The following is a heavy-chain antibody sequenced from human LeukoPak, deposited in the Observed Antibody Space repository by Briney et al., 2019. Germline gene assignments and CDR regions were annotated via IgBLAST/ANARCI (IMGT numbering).Heavy chain of an antibody. D-gene: IGHD4-17*01. J-gene: IGHJ4*02. V-gene: IGHV3-15*01. CDR1: GFTFSNAW. Sequence: GGSLRLSCAASGFTFSNAWMSWVRQAPGKGLEWVGRIKSKTDGGTTDYAAPVNGRFTISRDDSKDTLFLQMNSLKTEDTAVYYCATETTVTTVLDYWGQGTLVTVSS. CDR2: IKSKTDGGTT. CDR3: ATETTVTTVLDY.